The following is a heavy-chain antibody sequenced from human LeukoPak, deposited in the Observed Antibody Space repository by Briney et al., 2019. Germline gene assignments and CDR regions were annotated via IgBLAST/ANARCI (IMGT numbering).Heavy chain of an antibody. V-gene: IGHV1-69*05. CDR1: GGACGSYA. CDR3: ARDSTGTTWQLDY. J-gene: IGHJ4*02. Sequence: SVKVSCKAAGGACGSYAFSWVRQAPGQGLEWMGGLIPMFRTPNYAQKFLGRVTITTDESTSTAYLELTSLGADDTAVYYCARDSTGTTWQLDYWGQGTLVTVSS. D-gene: IGHD1-1*01. CDR2: LIPMFRTP.